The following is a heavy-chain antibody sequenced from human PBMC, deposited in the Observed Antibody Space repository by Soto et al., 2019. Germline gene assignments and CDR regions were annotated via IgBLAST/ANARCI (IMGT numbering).Heavy chain of an antibody. Sequence: SVKVSCKTSGFTFRSSAVQWVRQARGQRLEWIGWLVAGTGNTNYAQKFQQRVTISSDRSTNTVSMELSSLTSEDTAVYYCATGAYCSGGSCSDYYYYYGMDLWGQGTTVTVSS. J-gene: IGHJ6*02. CDR2: LVAGTGNT. CDR1: GFTFRSSA. D-gene: IGHD2-15*01. V-gene: IGHV1-58*01. CDR3: ATGAYCSGGSCSDYYYYYGMDL.